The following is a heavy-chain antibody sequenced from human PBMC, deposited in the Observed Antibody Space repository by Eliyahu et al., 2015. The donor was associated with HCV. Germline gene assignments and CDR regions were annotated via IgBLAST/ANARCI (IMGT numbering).Heavy chain of an antibody. CDR3: ARVFQYSLTWDFYFDY. J-gene: IGHJ4*02. CDR2: VYYSGST. Sequence: QVQLQESGPGLVKPSETLSLTCTVSGGSISSYYWSWIRQPPGKGLEWIGYVYYSGSTNYNPSLKSRVTISIDTSRNQFSLKLSSVTTADTAVYYCARVFQYSLTWDFYFDYWGQGTLVTVSS. V-gene: IGHV4-59*01. CDR1: GGSISSYY. D-gene: IGHD5-18*01.